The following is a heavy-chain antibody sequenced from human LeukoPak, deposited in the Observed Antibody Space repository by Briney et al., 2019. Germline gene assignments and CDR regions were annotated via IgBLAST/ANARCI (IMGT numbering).Heavy chain of an antibody. V-gene: IGHV3-7*04. J-gene: IGHJ4*02. Sequence: GGSLRLSCAASGFTFSNYYMSWVRQAPGKGLEWVANISQDANAGFYVDSLKGRFTVSRDHTKHSLYLQMSSLRVEDTAVYYWARWIQGCAAWGLELWGEGTLVTVSS. CDR1: GFTFSNYY. CDR3: ARWIQGCAAWGLEL. CDR2: ISQDANAG. D-gene: IGHD2-21*01.